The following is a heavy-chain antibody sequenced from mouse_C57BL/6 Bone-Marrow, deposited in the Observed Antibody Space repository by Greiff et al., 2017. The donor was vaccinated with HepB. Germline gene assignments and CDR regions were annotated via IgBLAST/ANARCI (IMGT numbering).Heavy chain of an antibody. CDR2: IDPSDSYT. D-gene: IGHD1-1*01. CDR3: ARWYYGPLYYFDY. CDR1: GYTFTSYW. V-gene: IGHV1-59*01. Sequence: QVQLQQPGAELVRPGTSVKLSCKASGYTFTSYWMHWVKQRPGQGLEWIGVIDPSDSYTNYNQKFKGKATLTVDTSSSTAYMQLSSLTSEDSAVYYCARWYYGPLYYFDYWGQGTTLTVSS. J-gene: IGHJ2*01.